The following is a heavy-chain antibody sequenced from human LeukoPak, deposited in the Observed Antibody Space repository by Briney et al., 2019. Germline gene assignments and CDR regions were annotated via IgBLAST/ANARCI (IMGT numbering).Heavy chain of an antibody. D-gene: IGHD1-1*01. V-gene: IGHV3-30-3*01. Sequence: PGRALRLSCEASGLAFSSYAMHWVRQAPGKGLEWVAVISYDGSNKYYADSVKGRFTISRDNSKNTLYLQMNILRAEDTAVYYFACQTGNWGQGTLVTVSS. CDR1: GLAFSSYA. CDR2: ISYDGSNK. J-gene: IGHJ4*02. CDR3: ACQTGN.